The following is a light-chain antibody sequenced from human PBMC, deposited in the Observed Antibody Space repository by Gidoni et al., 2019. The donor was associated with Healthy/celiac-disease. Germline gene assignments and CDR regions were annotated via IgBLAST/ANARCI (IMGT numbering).Light chain of an antibody. CDR1: SSNIGSNY. J-gene: IGLJ3*02. CDR2: RNT. CDR3: AAWDDSLSGWV. Sequence: QSVLTQPPSASGTPGQRVTISCSGRSSNIGSNYVYWYQQPPGTAPKLLIYRNTHRPSGVPDRCSGSKFGTSASLAISGLRSEDEADYYCAAWDDSLSGWVFGGGTKLTVL. V-gene: IGLV1-47*01.